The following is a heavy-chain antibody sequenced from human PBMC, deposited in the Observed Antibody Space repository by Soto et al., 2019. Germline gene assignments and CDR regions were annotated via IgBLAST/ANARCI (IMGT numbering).Heavy chain of an antibody. J-gene: IGHJ4*02. CDR3: TRSRGYCSANSCLDFDY. CDR1: GYSFSSHW. D-gene: IGHD2-15*01. V-gene: IGHV5-51*01. CDR2: IYPGDSNI. Sequence: GESLKISCKGSGYSFSSHWIGWVRQMPGKGLEWMGIIYPGDSNIKYSPSFQGQVTISADKSISTAYLQWSSLKASDTAMYYCTRSRGYCSANSCLDFDYWGQGTLVTVSS.